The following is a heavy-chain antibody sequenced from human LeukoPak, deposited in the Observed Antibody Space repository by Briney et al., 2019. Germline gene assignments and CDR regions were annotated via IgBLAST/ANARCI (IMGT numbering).Heavy chain of an antibody. J-gene: IGHJ5*02. V-gene: IGHV1-2*02. CDR1: GGTFSSYA. CDR3: AKGRVVAGSKSLTYHWFDP. Sequence: ASVKVSCKASGGTFSSYAIGWVRQAPGQGLEWMGWINPNSGGTKYAQKFQGRVTMTRDTSITTAYMGLSRLRSDDTAVYYCAKGRVVAGSKSLTYHWFDPWGQGTLVTVSS. D-gene: IGHD6-19*01. CDR2: INPNSGGT.